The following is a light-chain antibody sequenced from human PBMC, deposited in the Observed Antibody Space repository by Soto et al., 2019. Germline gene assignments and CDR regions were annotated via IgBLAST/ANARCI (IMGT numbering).Light chain of an antibody. J-gene: IGKJ1*01. CDR2: KAS. Sequence: DIQMTQSPSTLSGSVGDRVTITCRASQTISSWLAWYQQKPGEAPKLLIYKASTLKSGVPSRFSGTGSGTEFTLTISSLQPDDFATYYCQHYNSYSEALGQGTKVDTK. V-gene: IGKV1-5*03. CDR3: QHYNSYSEA. CDR1: QTISSW.